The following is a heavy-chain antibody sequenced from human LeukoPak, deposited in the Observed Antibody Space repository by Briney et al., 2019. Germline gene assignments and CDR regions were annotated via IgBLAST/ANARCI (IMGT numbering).Heavy chain of an antibody. D-gene: IGHD2-2*01. Sequence: PSGTLSLTCTVSGGSISSGGYYWSWIRQHPGKGLEWIGYIYYSGSTYYNPSLKSRVTISVDTSKNQFSLKLSSVTAADTAVYYCASHSDYCSSTSCPFDYWGQGTLVTVSS. CDR1: GGSISSGGYY. CDR3: ASHSDYCSSTSCPFDY. J-gene: IGHJ4*02. V-gene: IGHV4-31*03. CDR2: IYYSGST.